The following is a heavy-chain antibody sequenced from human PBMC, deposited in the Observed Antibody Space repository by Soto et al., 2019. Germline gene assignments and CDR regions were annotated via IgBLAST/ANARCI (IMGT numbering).Heavy chain of an antibody. D-gene: IGHD3-10*02. V-gene: IGHV1-46*01. CDR2: TNPSDGST. CDR1: GYSLTSYY. Sequence: QVQLVQSGAEVRKPGASVKVSCKASGYSLTSYYMHWVRQAPGQGLEWMGITNPSDGSTSYAQKFQGRVTMTSDTSMSTVYMEMSSLRSEDTAMYYCARSYVTSRPIDFWGQGTLVTVSS. J-gene: IGHJ4*02. CDR3: ARSYVTSRPIDF.